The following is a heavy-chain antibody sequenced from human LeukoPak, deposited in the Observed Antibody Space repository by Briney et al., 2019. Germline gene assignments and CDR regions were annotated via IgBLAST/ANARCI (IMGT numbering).Heavy chain of an antibody. D-gene: IGHD5-18*01. J-gene: IGHJ3*02. Sequence: SETLSLTCTVSGYSISSGYYWGWIRQPPGKGLEWIGSIYHSGSTYYNSSLKSRVTISVDTSKNQFSLKLSSVTAADTAVYYCARDGLWIQNAFDIWGQGTMVTVSS. CDR3: ARDGLWIQNAFDI. V-gene: IGHV4-38-2*02. CDR2: IYHSGST. CDR1: GYSISSGYY.